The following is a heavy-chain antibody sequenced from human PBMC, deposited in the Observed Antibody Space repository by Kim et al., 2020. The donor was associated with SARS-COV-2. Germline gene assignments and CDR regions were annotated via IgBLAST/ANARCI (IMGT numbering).Heavy chain of an antibody. V-gene: IGHV1-46*01. CDR1: GYTFTSYY. CDR3: ARELLGPYGVFYYGMDV. J-gene: IGHJ6*02. Sequence: ASVKVSCKASGYTFTSYYMHWVRQAPGQGLEWMGIINPSGGSTSYAQKFQGRVTMTRDTSTSTVYMELSSLRSEDTAVYYCARELLGPYGVFYYGMDVWGQGTTVTVSS. D-gene: IGHD3-10*01. CDR2: INPSGGST.